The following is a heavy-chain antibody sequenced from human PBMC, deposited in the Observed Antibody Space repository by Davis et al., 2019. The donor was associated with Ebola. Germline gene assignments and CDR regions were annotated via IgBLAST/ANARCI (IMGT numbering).Heavy chain of an antibody. CDR3: ARSSIAARPGYYYGMDV. Sequence: GESLKISCAASGFTLSSYWMHWVRQAPGKGLVWVSRINSDGSSTSYADSVKGRFTISRDNAKNTLYLQMNSLRAEDTAVYYCARSSIAARPGYYYGMDVGGQGTTVTVSS. V-gene: IGHV3-74*01. CDR2: INSDGSST. J-gene: IGHJ6*02. CDR1: GFTLSSYW. D-gene: IGHD6-6*01.